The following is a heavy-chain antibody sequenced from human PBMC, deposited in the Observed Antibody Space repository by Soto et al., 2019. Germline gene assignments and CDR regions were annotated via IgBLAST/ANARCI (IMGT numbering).Heavy chain of an antibody. CDR1: GYSFTSYW. V-gene: IGHV5-10-1*01. Sequence: PGESLKISCKGSGYSFTSYWISWVRQMPGKGLEWMGRIDPSDSYTNYSPSFQGHVTISADKSISTAYLQWSSLKASDTAMYYCAGVLGGFAHYYYYGMDVWGQGTTVTVSS. D-gene: IGHD3-16*01. CDR3: AGVLGGFAHYYYYGMDV. CDR2: IDPSDSYT. J-gene: IGHJ6*02.